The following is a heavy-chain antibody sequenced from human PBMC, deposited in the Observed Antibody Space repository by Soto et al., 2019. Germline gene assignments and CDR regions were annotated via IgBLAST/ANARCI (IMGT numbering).Heavy chain of an antibody. V-gene: IGHV1-3*01. CDR3: ARSIVVVTALDY. CDR1: GYTFTSYA. D-gene: IGHD2-21*02. Sequence: ASVKVSCKASGYTFTSYAMHWARQAPGQRLEWIGWINDGNGNTKYSQKFQGRVTITRDTSASTAYMELSSLRSEDTAVYYCARSIVVVTALDYWGQGTLVTVSS. CDR2: INDGNGNT. J-gene: IGHJ4*02.